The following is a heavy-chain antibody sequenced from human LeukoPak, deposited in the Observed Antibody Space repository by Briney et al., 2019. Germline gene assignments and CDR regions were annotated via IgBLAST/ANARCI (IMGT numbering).Heavy chain of an antibody. V-gene: IGHV3-23*01. CDR1: GFTFNSCA. J-gene: IGHJ4*02. D-gene: IGHD3-22*01. CDR3: AKAMSTDHYDSRGFYRGDFDS. Sequence: GGSLRLSCAASGFTFNSCAMSWVRQAPGKGLEWVSALTNSGGSGVVTYSADSVKGRFIITRDNCKSTLYLQLSSMRAEDTAVYYCAKAMSTDHYDSRGFYRGDFDSWGQGTLVTVSS. CDR2: SGGSGVVT.